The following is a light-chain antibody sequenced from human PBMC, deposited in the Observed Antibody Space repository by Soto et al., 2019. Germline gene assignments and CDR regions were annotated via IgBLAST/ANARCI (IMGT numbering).Light chain of an antibody. CDR3: QQYGSS. V-gene: IGKV3-20*01. J-gene: IGKJ3*01. CDR1: QSVSSSY. Sequence: EFVLTQSPGTLSLSPGERATLSCRASQSVSSSYLAWYQQKPGQAPRLLIYGASSRATVIPYRFSGSWSATDFTLTISRLEPEDFTVYYCQQYGSSFGPGTKVYIK. CDR2: GAS.